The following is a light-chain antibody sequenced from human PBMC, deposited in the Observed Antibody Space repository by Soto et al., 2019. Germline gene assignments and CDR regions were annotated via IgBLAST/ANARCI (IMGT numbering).Light chain of an antibody. J-gene: IGKJ3*01. CDR2: NAP. Sequence: ELVLTQSPGTLPLSPGERATLSCRASESVSSSLAWYQQKPVKAPRLLIYNAPKSSTGIPARFSGSGSGPDFTLTVSSLEPEDFAIYDGQQRSDWEFTLGPGTRVYI. CDR1: ESVSSS. CDR3: QQRSDWEFT. V-gene: IGKV3-11*01.